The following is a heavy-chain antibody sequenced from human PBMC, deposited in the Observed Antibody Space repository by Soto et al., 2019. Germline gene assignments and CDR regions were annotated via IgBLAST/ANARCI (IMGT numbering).Heavy chain of an antibody. CDR3: ARHGVVVVPAAMSWFDP. J-gene: IGHJ5*02. D-gene: IGHD2-2*01. CDR2: IYYSGST. Sequence: SETLSLTCTVSGGSISSYYWSWIRQPPGKGLEWIGYIYYSGSTNYNPSLKSRVTISVDTSKNQFSLKLSSVTAADTAVYYCARHGVVVVPAAMSWFDPWGQGTLVTVS. CDR1: GGSISSYY. V-gene: IGHV4-59*08.